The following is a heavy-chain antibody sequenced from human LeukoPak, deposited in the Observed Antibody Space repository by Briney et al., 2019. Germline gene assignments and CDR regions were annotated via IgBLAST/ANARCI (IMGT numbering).Heavy chain of an antibody. D-gene: IGHD3-9*01. CDR3: AREGHYDILTGYSPLEYYFYYMDV. J-gene: IGHJ6*03. CDR1: GFTFSHYG. CDR2: ISPDGIKE. V-gene: IGHV3-30*04. Sequence: GGSLRLSCAASGFTFSHYGIHWVRQTPGKGLEWVAAISPDGIKEHYADSVKGRFTISRDNSKSTLYLQMNSLRADDTALYYCAREGHYDILTGYSPLEYYFYYMDVWGKGTTVTVSS.